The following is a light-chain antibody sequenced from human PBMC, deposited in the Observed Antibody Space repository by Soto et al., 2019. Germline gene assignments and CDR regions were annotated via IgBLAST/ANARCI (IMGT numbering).Light chain of an antibody. J-gene: IGLJ2*01. CDR2: EGS. Sequence: QSALTQPASVSGSPGQSITISCTGTSSDVGSYNLVSWYQQHPGKAHKLMIYEGSKRPSGVSNRFSGSKSGNTASLTISGLQAEDEADYYCCSYAGSSTVVFGGGTKLTVL. CDR3: CSYAGSSTVV. V-gene: IGLV2-23*01. CDR1: SSDVGSYNL.